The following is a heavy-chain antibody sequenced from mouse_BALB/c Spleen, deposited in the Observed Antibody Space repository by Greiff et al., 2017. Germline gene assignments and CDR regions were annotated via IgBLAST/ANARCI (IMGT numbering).Heavy chain of an antibody. J-gene: IGHJ4*01. CDR2: IWSGGST. V-gene: IGHV2-2*02. CDR1: GFSLTSYG. Sequence: VQGVESGPGLVQPSQSLSITCTVSGFSLTSYGVHWVRQSPGEGLEWLGVIWSGGSTDYNAAFISRLSISKDNSKSQVFFKMNSLQANDTAIYYCARGLYAMDYWGQGTSVTVSS. CDR3: ARGLYAMDY.